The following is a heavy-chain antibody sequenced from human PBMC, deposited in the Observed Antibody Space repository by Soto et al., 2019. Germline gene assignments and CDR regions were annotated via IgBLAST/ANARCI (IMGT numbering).Heavy chain of an antibody. CDR1: GGSISVYY. D-gene: IGHD3-16*01. V-gene: IGHV4-59*01. CDR2: IYDRGGP. Sequence: QVQLQESGPGQVKPSETLSLKCTISGGSISVYYWSWIRQRPGQALEWIGYIYDRGGPYYNPSPRSRVIISAATAKNQISLELTSATAADTAVYYCARGVGSSPPRYWGRGTLVTVSS. CDR3: ARGVGSSPPRY. J-gene: IGHJ4*02.